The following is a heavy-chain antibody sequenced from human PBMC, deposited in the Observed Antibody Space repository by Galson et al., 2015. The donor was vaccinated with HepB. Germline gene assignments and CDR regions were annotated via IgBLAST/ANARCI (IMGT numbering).Heavy chain of an antibody. CDR3: TTEPSVCSSTSCYVSEYFQH. CDR1: GFTFSNAW. CDR2: IKSKTDGGTT. Sequence: SLRLSCAASGFTFSNAWMSWVRQAPGKGLEWVGRIKSKTDGGTTDYAAPVKGRFTISRDDSKNTLYLQMNSLKTEDTAVYYCTTEPSVCSSTSCYVSEYFQHWGQGTLVTVSS. D-gene: IGHD2-2*01. V-gene: IGHV3-15*01. J-gene: IGHJ1*01.